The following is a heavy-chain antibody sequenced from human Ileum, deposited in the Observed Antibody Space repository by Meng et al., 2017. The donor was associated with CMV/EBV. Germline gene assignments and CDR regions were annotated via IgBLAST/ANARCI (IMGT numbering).Heavy chain of an antibody. D-gene: IGHD2-2*01. CDR2: THPPSGNT. CDR3: SICLSRTFSFCSYFDY. J-gene: IGHJ4*02. Sequence: SPLTTYAINVVRQSTRQWLVRMGCTHPPSGNTGYAQKSQPRVTITMNTSTSTSYMQLSSLRSDYTPVYHCSICLSRTFSFCSYFDYWGQGTLVTVSS. V-gene: IGHV1-8*03. CDR1: SPLTTYA.